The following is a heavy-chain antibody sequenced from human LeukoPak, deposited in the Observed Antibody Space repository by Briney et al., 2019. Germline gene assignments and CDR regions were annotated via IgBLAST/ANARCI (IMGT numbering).Heavy chain of an antibody. CDR2: IWYDGSNK. CDR3: ARDDTIVGTDYYYDSSGLDY. J-gene: IGHJ4*02. V-gene: IGHV3-33*01. CDR1: GFTFSSYD. Sequence: GGTLRLSCASSGFTFSSYDMHWVRQAPGKGLEWVAVIWYDGSNKYYADSVEGRFTISRDNSKNTLYLQMNSLRAEDTAVYYCARDDTIVGTDYYYDSSGLDYWGQGTLVTASS. D-gene: IGHD3-22*01.